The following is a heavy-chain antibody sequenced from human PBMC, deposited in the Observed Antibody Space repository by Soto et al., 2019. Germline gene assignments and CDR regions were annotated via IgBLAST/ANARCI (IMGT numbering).Heavy chain of an antibody. CDR2: IYSDGST. Sequence: EVQLVESGGGLVQPGGSLRLSCAASGFTVNSNYMSWVRHAPGKGLEWVSVIYSDGSTYYADSVKGRFIISRDNSNNTLYFQMNSLRAEDTAVYYCATLTKYDILTGFYPCWGQGTLVTVSS. D-gene: IGHD3-9*01. V-gene: IGHV3-66*01. CDR1: GFTVNSNY. J-gene: IGHJ4*02. CDR3: ATLTKYDILTGFYPC.